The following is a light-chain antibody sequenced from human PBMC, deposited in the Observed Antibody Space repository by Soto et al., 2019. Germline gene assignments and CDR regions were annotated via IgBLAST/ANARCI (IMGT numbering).Light chain of an antibody. V-gene: IGLV2-14*01. J-gene: IGLJ1*01. CDR1: SSDVGDNNY. Sequence: QSVLTQPASVSGSPGQSITISCTGTSSDVGDNNYVSWYQQHPGKAPKLMIYDVTHRPSGISNRFSGSKSGNTASLTISGLQAEDEADYYCSSYTSRSTLYVFGTGTKLTVL. CDR3: SSYTSRSTLYV. CDR2: DVT.